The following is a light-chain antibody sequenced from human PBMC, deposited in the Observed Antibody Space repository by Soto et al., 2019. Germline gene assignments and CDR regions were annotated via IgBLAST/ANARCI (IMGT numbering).Light chain of an antibody. Sequence: DIQMTQSPSTLSPSVGDRVTITCRASQNINRWLAWYQQKAGKVPKVLIHRASSLESGVPSRFSGSGSGTEFTLTISSLQPDDFATYYCHQYNDYPWTFGQGTKVEIK. CDR1: QNINRW. V-gene: IGKV1-5*03. CDR3: HQYNDYPWT. J-gene: IGKJ1*01. CDR2: RAS.